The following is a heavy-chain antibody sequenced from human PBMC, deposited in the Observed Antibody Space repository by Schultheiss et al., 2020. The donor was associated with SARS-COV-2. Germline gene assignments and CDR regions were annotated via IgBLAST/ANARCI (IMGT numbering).Heavy chain of an antibody. CDR3: ARAHPRGDFWTDWFDP. J-gene: IGHJ5*02. Sequence: GESLKISCAASGFTFSSYWMSWVRQAPGKGLEWVANIKQDGSEKYYVDSVKGRFTISRDNAKNSLYLQMNSLRAEDTAVYYCARAHPRGDFWTDWFDPWGQGTLVTVSS. D-gene: IGHD3/OR15-3a*01. CDR2: IKQDGSEK. CDR1: GFTFSSYW. V-gene: IGHV3-7*01.